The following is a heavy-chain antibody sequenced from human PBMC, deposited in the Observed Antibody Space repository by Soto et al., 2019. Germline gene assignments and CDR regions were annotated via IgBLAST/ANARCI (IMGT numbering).Heavy chain of an antibody. CDR1: GVTYTRYS. V-gene: IGHV3-21*06. CDR3: ARESEDLTSNFDY. J-gene: IGHJ4*02. Sequence: GGSLRLSCAASGVTYTRYSMNWVRQAPGKGLEWVSSISSTTNYIYYGDSMKGRFTISRDNAKNSLYLEMNSLRAEDTAVYYCARESEDLTSNFDYWGQGTLVTVSS. CDR2: ISSTTNYI.